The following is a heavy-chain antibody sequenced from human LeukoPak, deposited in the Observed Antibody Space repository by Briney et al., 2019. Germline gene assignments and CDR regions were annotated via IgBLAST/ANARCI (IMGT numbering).Heavy chain of an antibody. Sequence: GASVKVSCKASGYTFTSYYMHWVRQAPGQGLEWMGVINPSGGSTNYAQKFQGRVTMTRDTSTSTVYMELRSLRSEGTAVYSCARGVHNYGNFDFWGQGTLVTVSS. CDR3: ARGVHNYGNFDF. CDR1: GYTFTSYY. V-gene: IGHV1-46*01. D-gene: IGHD5-18*01. J-gene: IGHJ4*02. CDR2: INPSGGST.